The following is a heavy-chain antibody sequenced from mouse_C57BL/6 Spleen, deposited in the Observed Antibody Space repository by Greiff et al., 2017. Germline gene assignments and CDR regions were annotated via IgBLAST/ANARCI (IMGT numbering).Heavy chain of an antibody. CDR1: GYTFTSYW. J-gene: IGHJ1*03. CDR2: IHPNSGST. D-gene: IGHD1-2*01. V-gene: IGHV1-64*01. Sequence: QVQLQQPGAELVKPGASVKLSCKASGYTFTSYWMHWVKQRPGQGLEWIGMIHPNSGSTNYNEKFKSKATLTVDESSSTAYMQLSSLTSEDSAVYYCARLETTAYFDVWGTGTTVTVSS. CDR3: ARLETTAYFDV.